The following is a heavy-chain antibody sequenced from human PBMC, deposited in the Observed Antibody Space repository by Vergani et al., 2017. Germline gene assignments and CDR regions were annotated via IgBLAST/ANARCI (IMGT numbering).Heavy chain of an antibody. CDR1: GGSISSSSHY. J-gene: IGHJ4*02. V-gene: IGHV4-39*01. CDR3: ASGADNVDC. D-gene: IGHD1-1*01. Sequence: QLQLQESGPGLVKPSETLSLTCNVSGGSISSSSHYWGWIRQPPGTGLEWIWNIYYSGSTYYNPSLKSRVTISVDTSKNQFSLKLSTVTAADRAVYYCASGADNVDCWDQRTLVTVSS. CDR2: IYYSGST.